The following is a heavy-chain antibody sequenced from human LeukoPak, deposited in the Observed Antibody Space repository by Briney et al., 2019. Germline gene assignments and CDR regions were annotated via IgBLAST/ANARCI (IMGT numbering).Heavy chain of an antibody. V-gene: IGHV4-34*01. CDR2: INHSGST. CDR1: GGSFSGYY. CDR3: ARGGGNSYEERNGARPKKVHFDY. D-gene: IGHD5-18*01. Sequence: SETLSLTCAVYGGSFSGYYWSWIRQPPGKGLEWIGEINHSGSTNYNPSLKSRVTISVDTSKNQFSLKLSSVTAADTAVYYCARGGGNSYEERNGARPKKVHFDYGGQGTRVTVSS. J-gene: IGHJ4*02.